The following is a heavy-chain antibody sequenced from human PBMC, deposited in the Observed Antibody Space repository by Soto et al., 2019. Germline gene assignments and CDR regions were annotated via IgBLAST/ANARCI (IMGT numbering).Heavy chain of an antibody. CDR2: INPSGGST. CDR3: ARGYRYYDSSGANSYYFDY. CDR1: GYTFTSYY. Sequence: QVQLVQSGAEVKKPGASVKVSCKASGYTFTSYYMHWVRQAPGQGLEWMGIINPSGGSTSYAQKFQGRVTMTRDTSTSTVYMDLSSLRSEDTAVYYCARGYRYYDSSGANSYYFDYWGQGTLVTVSS. J-gene: IGHJ4*02. D-gene: IGHD3-22*01. V-gene: IGHV1-46*01.